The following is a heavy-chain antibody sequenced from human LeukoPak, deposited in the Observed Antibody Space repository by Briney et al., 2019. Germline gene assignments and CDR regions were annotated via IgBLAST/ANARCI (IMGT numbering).Heavy chain of an antibody. CDR3: GMSGDRVPLQDDVFDV. CDR2: IYPGDSET. J-gene: IGHJ3*01. V-gene: IGHV5-51*01. Sequence: HGESLKISCKGSGFTFSNSIIGWVRQMPGKGLEWMGIIYPGDSETRYSPSFQGQVTISADKSISTAYLQWHSLRASDTAMYYCGMSGDRVPLQDDVFDVWGQGTMVTVST. CDR1: GFTFSNSI. D-gene: IGHD1-26*01.